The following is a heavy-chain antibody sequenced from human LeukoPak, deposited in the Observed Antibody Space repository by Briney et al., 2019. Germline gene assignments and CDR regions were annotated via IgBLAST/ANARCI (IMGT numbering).Heavy chain of an antibody. D-gene: IGHD3-10*01. V-gene: IGHV6-1*01. CDR3: ARVVAQLLWFGESSSYYMDV. J-gene: IGHJ6*03. CDR2: TYYRPKWYN. CDR1: GDSVSSNSAA. Sequence: SQTLSLTCAISGDSVSSNSAAWNWIRQSPSRGLEWLGRTYYRPKWYNDYAVSVKSRITINPDTSKNQFSLQLNSVTPEDTAVYYCARVVAQLLWFGESSSYYMDVWGKGTTVTISS.